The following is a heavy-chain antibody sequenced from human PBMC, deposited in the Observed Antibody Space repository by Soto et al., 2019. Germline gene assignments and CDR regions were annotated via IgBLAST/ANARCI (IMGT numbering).Heavy chain of an antibody. D-gene: IGHD6-13*01. CDR2: IIHSGDST. V-gene: IGHV3-23*01. CDR1: GFPFSTYA. CDR3: ATGQQLGY. Sequence: GGSLRLSCAASGFPFSTYAMSWVRQAPGKGLEWVSKIIHSGDSTYYADSVKGRFTISRDNSKNTVYLQMNSLRAEDTAVYYCATGQQLGYWGQGTLVTVSS. J-gene: IGHJ4*02.